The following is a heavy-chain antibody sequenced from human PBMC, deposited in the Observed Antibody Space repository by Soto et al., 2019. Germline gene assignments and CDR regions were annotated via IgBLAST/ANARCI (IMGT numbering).Heavy chain of an antibody. V-gene: IGHV3-30*03. CDR1: GFNFRAYG. CDR2: ISCDANNR. Sequence: GGSLRLSCVVSGFNFRAYGMHWVRQAPGRGLEWVASISCDANNRNYADSVKGRFTISRDNSKNSLYLQMNSLRAEDTAVYYCARDRKKEMTKGYYYGMDVWGQGTTVTVSS. CDR3: ARDRKKEMTKGYYYGMDV. J-gene: IGHJ6*02.